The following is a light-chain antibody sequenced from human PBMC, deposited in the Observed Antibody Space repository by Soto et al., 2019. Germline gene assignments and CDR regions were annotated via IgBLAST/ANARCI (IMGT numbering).Light chain of an antibody. CDR2: KAS. V-gene: IGKV1-5*03. Sequence: DIQMTQSPSTLSASVGDRVTITCRASQSISSWLAWYQQKPGQATKLLIYKASSLESGFPSRFSGSGSGTEFPLTISSLQPDDFATYYCQQYNSYSRTFGQGTQLEIK. J-gene: IGKJ2*02. CDR3: QQYNSYSRT. CDR1: QSISSW.